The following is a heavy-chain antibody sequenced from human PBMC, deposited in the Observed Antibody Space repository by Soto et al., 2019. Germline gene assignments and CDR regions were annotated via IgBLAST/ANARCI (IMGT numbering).Heavy chain of an antibody. Sequence: SQTLSLTCAISGDSVSSNSAAWNWIRHSPSRGLEWLGRTYYRSRWYDDYAESVRGRIAVNPDTSKNQFSLQLNSVTPEDTAVYFCARANDPSGNYIQYFDYWGQGTLVTVSS. CDR3: ARANDPSGNYIQYFDY. D-gene: IGHD3-22*01. V-gene: IGHV6-1*01. CDR2: TYYRSRWYD. J-gene: IGHJ4*02. CDR1: GDSVSSNSAA.